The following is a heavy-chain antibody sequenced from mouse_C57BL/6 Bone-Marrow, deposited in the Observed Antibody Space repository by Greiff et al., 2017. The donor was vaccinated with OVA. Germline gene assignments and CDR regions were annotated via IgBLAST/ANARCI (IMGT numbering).Heavy chain of an antibody. J-gene: IGHJ3*01. V-gene: IGHV1-62-2*01. CDR2: FYPGSGSI. Sequence: VQLQQSGAELVKPGASVKLSCKASGYTFTEYTIHWVKQRSGQGLEWIGWFYPGSGSIKYNEKFKDKATLTADKSSSTVYMELSRLTSEDSAVYFGARHEARGSTIRAWFAYWGQGTLVTVSA. D-gene: IGHD2-1*01. CDR1: GYTFTEYT. CDR3: ARHEARGSTIRAWFAY.